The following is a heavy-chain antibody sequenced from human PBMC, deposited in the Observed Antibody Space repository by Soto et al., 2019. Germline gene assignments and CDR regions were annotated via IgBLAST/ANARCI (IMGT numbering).Heavy chain of an antibody. D-gene: IGHD5-18*01. CDR1: GGSITSENW. Sequence: SETLSLTCTVSGGSITSENWWSWVRQPPGKGLEWIGGIYHCGSANYNPSLKSRATISLDKSKNQLSLQLPSVTAADNAVYYWASAFYGYVFDYGGQGTLVTVSS. V-gene: IGHV4-4*02. CDR3: ASAFYGYVFDY. CDR2: IYHCGSA. J-gene: IGHJ4*02.